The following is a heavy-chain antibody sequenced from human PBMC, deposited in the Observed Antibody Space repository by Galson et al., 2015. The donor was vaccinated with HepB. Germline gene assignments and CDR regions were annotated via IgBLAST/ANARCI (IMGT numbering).Heavy chain of an antibody. CDR2: IYHDEST. D-gene: IGHD1-20*01. CDR3: ARVSITARGDYYMDN. Sequence: LTCDVSNGSISSGDYSWSWIRQPPGKGLEWIGYIYHDESTYYNPSLKSRVIISVDRSRNRVSLKVTSVTAADTALYYCARVSITARGDYYMDNWGKGTTVTVTS. V-gene: IGHV4-30-2*01. CDR1: NGSISSGDYS. J-gene: IGHJ6*03.